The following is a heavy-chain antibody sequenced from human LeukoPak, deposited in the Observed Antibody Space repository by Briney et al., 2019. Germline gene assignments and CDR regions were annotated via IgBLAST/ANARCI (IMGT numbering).Heavy chain of an antibody. Sequence: ASVKVSCKASGYTFTSYDINWVRQATGQGLEWMGWMNPNSGNTGYAQKFQGRVTITRDTSISTAYMELSRLRSDDTAVYYCARVGDSSGLVEAFDIWGQGTMVTVSS. CDR3: ARVGDSSGLVEAFDI. CDR1: GYTFTSYD. V-gene: IGHV1-8*03. D-gene: IGHD3-22*01. CDR2: MNPNSGNT. J-gene: IGHJ3*02.